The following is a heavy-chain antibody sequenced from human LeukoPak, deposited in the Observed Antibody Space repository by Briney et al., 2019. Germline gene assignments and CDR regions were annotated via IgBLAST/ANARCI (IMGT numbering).Heavy chain of an antibody. V-gene: IGHV1-69*04. CDR2: IIPILGIA. D-gene: IGHD2-2*01. CDR1: GGTFSSYA. J-gene: IGHJ6*02. Sequence: GASVKVSCKASGGTFSSYAISWVRQAPGQGLEWMGRIIPILGIANYAQKFQGRVTITADKSTSTAYMELSSLRSEDTAVYYCATPGEPAAIPYYYYGMDVWGQGTTVTVSS. CDR3: ATPGEPAAIPYYYYGMDV.